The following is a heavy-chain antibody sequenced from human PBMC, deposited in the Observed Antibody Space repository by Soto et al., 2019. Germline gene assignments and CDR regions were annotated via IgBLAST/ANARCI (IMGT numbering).Heavy chain of an antibody. CDR1: GGSISSYY. D-gene: IGHD1-1*01. V-gene: IGHV4-59*01. CDR3: ARVQLERGMYNWFDP. CDR2: IYYSGST. J-gene: IGHJ5*02. Sequence: PSETLSLTCTVSGGSISSYYWSWIWQPPGKGLEWIGYIYYSGSTNYNPSLKSRVTISVDTSKNQFSLKLSSVTAADTAVYYCARVQLERGMYNWFDPWGQGTLVTVSS.